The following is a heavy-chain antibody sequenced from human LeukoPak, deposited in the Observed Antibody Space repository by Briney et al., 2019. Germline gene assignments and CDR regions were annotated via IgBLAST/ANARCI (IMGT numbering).Heavy chain of an antibody. Sequence: PGRSLRLSCAASGFTSSSYTMHWVRQAPGKGLEWVALIPWHGNNPYYADSVQGRFTISRDSSRNTLYLQMNSLRTEDTAEYYCARLASTVTSPLDYWGQGTLVTVSS. CDR3: ARLASTVTSPLDY. CDR1: GFTSSSYT. J-gene: IGHJ4*02. D-gene: IGHD4-11*01. CDR2: IPWHGNNP. V-gene: IGHV3-30*04.